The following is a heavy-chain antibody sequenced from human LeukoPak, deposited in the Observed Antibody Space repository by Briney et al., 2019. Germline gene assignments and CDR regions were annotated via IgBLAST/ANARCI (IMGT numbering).Heavy chain of an antibody. D-gene: IGHD3-22*01. CDR3: AGNLYYDSSGYPPGIPRRSYGMDV. CDR1: GGSFSGYY. CDR2: INHSGST. V-gene: IGHV4-34*01. J-gene: IGHJ6*02. Sequence: SETLSLTCAVYGGSFSGYYWSWIRQPPGKGLEWIGEINHSGSTNYNPSLKSRVTISVDTSKNQFSLKLSSVTAADTAVYYCAGNLYYDSSGYPPGIPRRSYGMDVWGQGTTVTVSS.